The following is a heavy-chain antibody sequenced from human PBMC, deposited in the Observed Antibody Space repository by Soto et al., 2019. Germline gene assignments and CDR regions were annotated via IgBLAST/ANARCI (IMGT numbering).Heavy chain of an antibody. CDR1: GGSISSYY. CDR3: ARYIEGGGYDSYNWIDP. CDR2: IYYSGST. D-gene: IGHD5-12*01. J-gene: IGHJ5*02. V-gene: IGHV4-59*01. Sequence: PSETLSLTCTVSGGSISSYYWSWIRQPPGKGLEWIGYIYYSGSTNYNPSLKSRVTISVDTSKNQFSLKLSSVTAADTAVYYCARYIEGGGYDSYNWIDPWGQGTLVTVSS.